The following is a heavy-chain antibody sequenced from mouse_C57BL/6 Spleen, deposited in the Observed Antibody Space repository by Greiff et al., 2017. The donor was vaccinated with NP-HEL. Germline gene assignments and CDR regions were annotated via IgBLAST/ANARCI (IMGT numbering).Heavy chain of an antibody. CDR2: VYPYNGGT. CDR3: ASPTTVVAPYAMDY. CDR1: GFTFTDYY. V-gene: IGHV1-36*01. J-gene: IGHJ4*01. D-gene: IGHD1-1*01. Sequence: DVQLVESGPVLVKPGPSVKISCKASGFTFTDYYMHWVKQSHGKSLEWIGLVYPYNGGTSYNQKFKGKATLTVDTSSSTAYMELNSLTSEDSAVYYCASPTTVVAPYAMDYWGQGTSVTVSS.